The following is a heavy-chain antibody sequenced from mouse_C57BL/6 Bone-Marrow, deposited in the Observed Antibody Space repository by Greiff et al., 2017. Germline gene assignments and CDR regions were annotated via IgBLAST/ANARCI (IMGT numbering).Heavy chain of an antibody. CDR1: GYYIQDDY. V-gene: IGHV14-4*01. CDR3: TTDGYCYFDV. D-gene: IGHD2-3*01. CDR2: IDPENGDT. Sequence: EVQLVESGAELVRPGASVKLSCTASGYYIQDDYMHWVKQRPEQGLEWIGWIDPENGDTEYASKFQGKATITADTSSNTAYLQLSSLTSEGTAVYYCTTDGYCYFDVWGPRTTVTVSS. J-gene: IGHJ1*01.